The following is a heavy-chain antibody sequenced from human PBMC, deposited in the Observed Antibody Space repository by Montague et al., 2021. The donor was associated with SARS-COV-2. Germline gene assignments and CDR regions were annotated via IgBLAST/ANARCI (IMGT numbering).Heavy chain of an antibody. V-gene: IGHV4-34*01. Sequence: SETLSLTCAVYGGSFSGYYWNWIRQPPGRGLEWIGEINHSGSTNYNPSLKSRVTMSVDTSKNQFSLKLSSVTAADTAVYYCARGARQGHGFRLGSLDSWGQGTLVTVSS. D-gene: IGHD3-10*01. J-gene: IGHJ4*02. CDR3: ARGARQGHGFRLGSLDS. CDR1: GGSFSGYY. CDR2: INHSGST.